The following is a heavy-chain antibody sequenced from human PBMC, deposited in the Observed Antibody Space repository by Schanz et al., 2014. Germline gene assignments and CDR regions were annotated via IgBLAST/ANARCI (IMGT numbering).Heavy chain of an antibody. J-gene: IGHJ5*02. CDR1: GYSFTGYY. Sequence: QVQLVQSGVEVKKPGASVKVSCKASGYSFTGYYMNWVRQAPGQGLEWMGWINPSSGGTNFAQKFQGRVTMTRDTSITTAYMDLSGLTSDDTAVYYCARGDVNWFDPWGQGTLVTVSS. V-gene: IGHV1-2*02. CDR3: ARGDVNWFDP. CDR2: INPSSGGT.